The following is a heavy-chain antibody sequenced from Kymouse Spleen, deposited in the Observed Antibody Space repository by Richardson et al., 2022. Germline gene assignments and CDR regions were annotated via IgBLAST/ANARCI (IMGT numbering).Heavy chain of an antibody. J-gene: IGHJ4*02. CDR1: GGSVSSGSYY. D-gene: IGHD6-13*01. V-gene: IGHV4-61*01. CDR3: ARESHSSSWYY. CDR2: IYYSGST. Sequence: QVQLQESGPGLVKPSETLSLTCTVSGGSVSSGSYYWSWIRQPPGKGLEWIGYIYYSGSTNYNPSLKSRVTISVDTSKNQFSLKLSSVTAADTAVYYCARESHSSSWYYWGQGTLVTVSS.